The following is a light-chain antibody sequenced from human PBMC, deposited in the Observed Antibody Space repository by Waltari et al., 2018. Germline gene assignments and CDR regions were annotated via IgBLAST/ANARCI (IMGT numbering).Light chain of an antibody. CDR2: DVS. J-gene: IGLJ1*01. Sequence: SALIQPASVSASPGQSVTISCTGTSRDVGAYYYVSWYQQHPGKTPQVIIYDVSKRPSGVSDRFSGSKSGNTASLTISGLQAEDEADYDCSSYTNSNTRVFGTGTKVTVL. CDR1: SRDVGAYYY. V-gene: IGLV2-14*01. CDR3: SSYTNSNTRV.